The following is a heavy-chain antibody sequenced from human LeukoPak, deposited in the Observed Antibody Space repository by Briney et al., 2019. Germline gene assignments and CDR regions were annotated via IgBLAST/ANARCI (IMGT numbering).Heavy chain of an antibody. CDR2: ISGSGGST. D-gene: IGHD5-18*01. J-gene: IGHJ5*02. Sequence: GGSLRLSCAASGFTFSSYAMSWVRQAPGKGLEWVSAISGSGGSTYYADSVKGRFTISRDNSKNRLYLQMNSLRAEDTAVYYCAKDRYSYGYAQLGNWFDPWGQGTLVTVSS. CDR3: AKDRYSYGYAQLGNWFDP. V-gene: IGHV3-23*01. CDR1: GFTFSSYA.